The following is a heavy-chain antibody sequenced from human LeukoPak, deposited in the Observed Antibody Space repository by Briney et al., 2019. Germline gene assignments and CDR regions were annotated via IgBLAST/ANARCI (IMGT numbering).Heavy chain of an antibody. CDR1: GGSISSYY. CDR3: AGDPIGYGMDV. V-gene: IGHV4-59*06. J-gene: IGHJ6*02. D-gene: IGHD1-26*01. CDR2: IYYSGST. Sequence: SETLSLTCTVSGGSISSYYWSWIRQHPGKGLEWIGYIYYSGSTYYNPSLKSRVTISVDTSKNQFSLKLSSVTAADTAVYYCAGDPIGYGMDVWGQGTTVTVSS.